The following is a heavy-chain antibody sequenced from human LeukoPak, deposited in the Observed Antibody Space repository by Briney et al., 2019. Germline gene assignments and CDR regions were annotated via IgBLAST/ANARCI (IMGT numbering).Heavy chain of an antibody. CDR3: ARDLMIYYSSGSSYFDY. Sequence: GGSLRLSCAASGFTFSSYSMNWVRQAPGKGLEWVSSISSSSSYIYYADSVKGRFTISRDNAKNSLYLQMNSLRAEDTAVYYCARDLMIYYSSGSSYFDYWGQGTLVTVSS. D-gene: IGHD3-10*01. J-gene: IGHJ4*02. CDR1: GFTFSSYS. V-gene: IGHV3-21*01. CDR2: ISSSSSYI.